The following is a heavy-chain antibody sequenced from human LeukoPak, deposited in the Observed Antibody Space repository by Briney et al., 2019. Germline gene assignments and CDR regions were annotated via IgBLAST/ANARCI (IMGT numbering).Heavy chain of an antibody. CDR2: IYTGGST. V-gene: IGHV3-66*01. J-gene: IGHJ3*02. CDR3: ARNLGTLATGGVALDI. D-gene: IGHD1-14*01. CDR1: GFAVGSKY. Sequence: GGSLRLSCAASGFAVGSKYMSWVRQAPGKGLEWVSVIYTGGSTHYPDSVKGRFTISRDDSNNTVSLQMNSLRVEDTAMYYCARNLGTLATGGVALDIWGQGTMVTVAS.